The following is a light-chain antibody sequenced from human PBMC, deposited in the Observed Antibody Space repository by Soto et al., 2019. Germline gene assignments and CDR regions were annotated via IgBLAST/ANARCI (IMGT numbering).Light chain of an antibody. CDR2: EGS. Sequence: QSVLTQPASVSGSPGQSITISCTGTSSDVGSYNLVSWYQQHPGKAPKLMIYEGSKRPSGVSNRFSGSKSGNTASLTISGLQAEDEGNYSSSSYVGGITLYVF. J-gene: IGLJ1*01. CDR1: SSDVGSYNL. V-gene: IGLV2-23*01. CDR3: SSYVGGITLYV.